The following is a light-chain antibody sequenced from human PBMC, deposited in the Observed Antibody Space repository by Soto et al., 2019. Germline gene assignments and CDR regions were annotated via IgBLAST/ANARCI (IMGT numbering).Light chain of an antibody. V-gene: IGLV2-23*01. CDR1: SSDVGSYNL. CDR3: CSYAGSSTLV. Sequence: QSALTQPASVSGSPGQSITISCTGTSSDVGSYNLVSWYQQHPGIAPKLMIYEGTTRPSGVSDRFSGSKSGNTASLTISGLQAEDEADYYCCSYAGSSTLVFGGGTQLTVL. CDR2: EGT. J-gene: IGLJ2*01.